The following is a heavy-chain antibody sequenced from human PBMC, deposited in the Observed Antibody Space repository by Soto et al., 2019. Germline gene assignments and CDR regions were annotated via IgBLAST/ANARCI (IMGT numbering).Heavy chain of an antibody. CDR2: ISGSGGST. V-gene: IGHV3-23*01. CDR3: AKDVVTMIVVVISFDY. J-gene: IGHJ4*02. Sequence: PGGSLRLSCAASGFTFSSYAMSWVRQAPGKGLEWVSAISGSGGSTYYADSVKGRFTISRDNSKDTLYLQMNSLRAEDTAVYYCAKDVVTMIVVVISFDYWGKGTLVTVSS. D-gene: IGHD3-22*01. CDR1: GFTFSSYA.